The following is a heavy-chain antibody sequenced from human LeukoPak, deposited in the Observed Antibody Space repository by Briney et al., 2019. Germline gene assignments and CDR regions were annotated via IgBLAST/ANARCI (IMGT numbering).Heavy chain of an antibody. CDR3: ARDSEEKAGTGAFDI. CDR1: GFTVSSNY. V-gene: IGHV3-33*08. CDR2: IWYDGSNK. D-gene: IGHD6-19*01. Sequence: GGSLRPSCAASGFTVSSNYMSWVRQAPGKGLEWVAVIWYDGSNKYYADSVKGRFTISRDNSKNTLYLQMNSLRAEDTAVYYCARDSEEKAGTGAFDIWGQGTMVTVSS. J-gene: IGHJ3*02.